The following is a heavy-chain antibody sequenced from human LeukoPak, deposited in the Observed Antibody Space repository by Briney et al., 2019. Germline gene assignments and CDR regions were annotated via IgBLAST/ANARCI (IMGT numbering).Heavy chain of an antibody. J-gene: IGHJ5*02. V-gene: IGHV1-46*01. CDR2: INHSGSSI. D-gene: IGHD3-16*02. Sequence: ASVKVSCKASGYTFTSHYMHWVRQAPGQGLEWMGLINHSGSSILYAQKFQGRVTMTRDMSTTTDYMELSSLRSEDTAVYYCARDNSVGDIAWWFDPWGQGTLVTVSS. CDR1: GYTFTSHY. CDR3: ARDNSVGDIAWWFDP.